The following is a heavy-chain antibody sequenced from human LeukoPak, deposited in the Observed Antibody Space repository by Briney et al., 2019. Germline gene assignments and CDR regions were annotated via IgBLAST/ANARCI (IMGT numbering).Heavy chain of an antibody. J-gene: IGHJ4*02. Sequence: GGSLRLSCAASGFTVSSNYMSWVRQAPGKGLEWVSAISGSGGSTYYADSVKGRFTISRDNSKNTLHLQMNSLRAEDTAVYYCARDKGSRATQFDYWGQGTLVTVSS. CDR3: ARDKGSRATQFDY. V-gene: IGHV3-23*01. D-gene: IGHD1-26*01. CDR2: ISGSGGST. CDR1: GFTVSSNY.